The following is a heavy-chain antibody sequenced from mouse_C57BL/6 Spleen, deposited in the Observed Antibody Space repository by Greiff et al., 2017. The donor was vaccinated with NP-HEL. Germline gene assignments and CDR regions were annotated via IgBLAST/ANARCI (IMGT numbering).Heavy chain of an antibody. CDR2: INPYNGGT. J-gene: IGHJ2*01. Sequence: VQLQQSGPVLVKPGASVKMSCKASGYTFTDYYMNWVKQSHGKSLEWIGVINPYNGGTSYNQKFKGKATLTVDKSSSTAYMELNSLTSEDSAVYYCARRPVPYYFDYWGQGTTLTVSS. V-gene: IGHV1-19*01. CDR3: ARRPVPYYFDY. D-gene: IGHD3-2*02. CDR1: GYTFTDYY.